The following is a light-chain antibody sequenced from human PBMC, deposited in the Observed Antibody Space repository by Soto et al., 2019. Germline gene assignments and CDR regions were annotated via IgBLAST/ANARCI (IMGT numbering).Light chain of an antibody. Sequence: QCALPQPPSSTGSPGQSVTISCTGTSSDVGGYNYVSWYQQYPGRAPKLMIYEVTKRPSGVPDRFSGSKSGNTASLTVSGLQAEDEADYYCSSYAASNNFYFVFGGGTKVTVL. CDR3: SSYAASNNFYFV. CDR2: EVT. J-gene: IGLJ3*02. CDR1: SSDVGGYNY. V-gene: IGLV2-8*01.